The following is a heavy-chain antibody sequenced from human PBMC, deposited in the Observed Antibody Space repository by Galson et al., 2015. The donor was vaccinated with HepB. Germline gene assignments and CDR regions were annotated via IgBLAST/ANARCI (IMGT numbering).Heavy chain of an antibody. CDR2: IYYRGST. Sequence: LSLTCTVSGGSISSYYWSWIRQPPGKGLEWIGYIYYRGSTNYNPSLKSRVTISVDTSKNQFSLKLSSVTAADTAVYYCARYYKGPDYYYGMDVWGQGTTVTVSS. V-gene: IGHV4-59*01. CDR1: GGSISSYY. CDR3: ARYYKGPDYYYGMDV. D-gene: IGHD3-10*01. J-gene: IGHJ6*02.